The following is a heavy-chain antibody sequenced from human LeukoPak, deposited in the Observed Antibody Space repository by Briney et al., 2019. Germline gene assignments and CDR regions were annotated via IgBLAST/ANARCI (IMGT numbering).Heavy chain of an antibody. V-gene: IGHV3-66*01. Sequence: GGSLRLSCAASGFTVSSNYMSWVRQAPGKGLEWVSVIYSGGTTYYADSVWGRFTASRDNSKNTLYLQMNSLRVEDTAVYYCAHKLGRYYGMDVWGQGTTVTVSS. CDR3: AHKLGRYYGMDV. J-gene: IGHJ6*02. CDR1: GFTVSSNY. CDR2: IYSGGTT.